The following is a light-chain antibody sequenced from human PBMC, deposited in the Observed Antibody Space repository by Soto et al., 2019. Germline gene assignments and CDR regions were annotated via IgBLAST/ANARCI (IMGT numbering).Light chain of an antibody. CDR1: QSLSYW. Sequence: DIQMTQSPSTLSASVGDTVTITCRASQSLSYWLAWYQQKPGQAPKLLIHKASTIESGVPSRFSGSGSGTEFTLTISSLQPDDFATFYCQQYDRFPYTFGQGTKLEIK. J-gene: IGKJ2*01. CDR2: KAS. V-gene: IGKV1-5*03. CDR3: QQYDRFPYT.